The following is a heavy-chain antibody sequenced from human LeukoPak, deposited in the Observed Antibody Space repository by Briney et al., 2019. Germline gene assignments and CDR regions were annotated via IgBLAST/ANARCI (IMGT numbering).Heavy chain of an antibody. D-gene: IGHD3-10*01. CDR3: ARRGSGSESFYSLDY. CDR2: IYPGDSDT. V-gene: IGHV5-51*01. CDR1: GYSFISQW. Sequence: GESLKISCKGSGYSFISQWIGWVRQMPGKGLEWMGIIYPGDSDTRYSPSFQGQVTISADKSISTAYLQWSSLKASDTAMYYYARRGSGSESFYSLDYWGQGTLVTVSS. J-gene: IGHJ4*02.